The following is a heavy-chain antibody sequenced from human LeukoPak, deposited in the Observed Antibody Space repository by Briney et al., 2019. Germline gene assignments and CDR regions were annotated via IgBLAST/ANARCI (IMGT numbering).Heavy chain of an antibody. D-gene: IGHD2-21*02. J-gene: IGHJ4*02. CDR1: GFTFSSYA. Sequence: PGGSLRLSCAASGFTFSSYAMSWVRQAPGKGLEWVSAISGSGGSTYYADSVKGWFTISRDNSKNTLYLQMNSLRAEDTAVYYCAKAAYCGGDCYSDYFDYWGQGTLVTVSS. CDR2: ISGSGGST. CDR3: AKAAYCGGDCYSDYFDY. V-gene: IGHV3-23*01.